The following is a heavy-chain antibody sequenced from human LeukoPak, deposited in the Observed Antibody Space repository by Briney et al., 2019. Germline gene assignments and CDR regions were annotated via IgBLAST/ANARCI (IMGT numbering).Heavy chain of an antibody. Sequence: PGGSLRLSCAASGFTFSSYAMSWVRQAPGKGLEWVSAISGSGGSTYYADSVKGRFTISRDNARSSLYLLMNNLSLEDTAVYYCAKVPRYWGQGTTVTVAS. CDR3: AKVPRY. J-gene: IGHJ4*02. CDR2: ISGSGGST. CDR1: GFTFSSYA. V-gene: IGHV3-23*01.